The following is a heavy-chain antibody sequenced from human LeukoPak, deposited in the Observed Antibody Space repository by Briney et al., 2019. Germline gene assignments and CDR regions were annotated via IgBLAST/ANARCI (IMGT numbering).Heavy chain of an antibody. CDR2: IFHTGST. D-gene: IGHD1-1*01. CDR3: ARSPGIWNEYGRLEY. CDR1: GDSISSGGHY. J-gene: IGHJ4*02. V-gene: IGHV4-31*11. Sequence: SETLSLTCAVSGDSISSGGHYWNWIRQRRGNGLEWIGYIFHTGSTYYNLSLKSRVTISVDTSKRQFSLKLSSVTAADTAVYYCARSPGIWNEYGRLEYWGQGALVTVSS.